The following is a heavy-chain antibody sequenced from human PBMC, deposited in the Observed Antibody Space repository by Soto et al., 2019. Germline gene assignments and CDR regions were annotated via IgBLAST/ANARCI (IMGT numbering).Heavy chain of an antibody. Sequence: QVQLVQSGAEVKKPGASVKVSCKASGYTFTSYAMHWVRQAPGQRLEWMGWINAGNGNTKYSQKFQGRVTITSDTSASTAYMELSSLRSEATAVYYCARARSGYDRHWFDPWGQGTLVTVSS. CDR2: INAGNGNT. D-gene: IGHD5-12*01. CDR3: ARARSGYDRHWFDP. V-gene: IGHV1-3*01. CDR1: GYTFTSYA. J-gene: IGHJ5*02.